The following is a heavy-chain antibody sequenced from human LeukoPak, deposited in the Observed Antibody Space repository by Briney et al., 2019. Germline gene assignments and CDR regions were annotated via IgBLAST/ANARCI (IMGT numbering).Heavy chain of an antibody. CDR2: IIGSGVST. CDR3: AKDWGMGDQLLRIDY. J-gene: IGHJ4*02. Sequence: GGALRLSCTASGFPFITYGMKWVRQAPGKGLEWVSGIIGSGVSTYYPDSLKGRFTISRDNSNNTLYLQMTSLGAEDTAVYYCAKDWGMGDQLLRIDYWGQGTLVTVSS. V-gene: IGHV3-23*01. D-gene: IGHD2-2*01. CDR1: GFPFITYG.